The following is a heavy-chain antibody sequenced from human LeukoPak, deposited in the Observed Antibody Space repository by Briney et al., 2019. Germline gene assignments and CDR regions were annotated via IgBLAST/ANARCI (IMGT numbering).Heavy chain of an antibody. J-gene: IGHJ6*04. V-gene: IGHV4-59*01. D-gene: IGHD6-13*01. CDR3: ARFSSSWYSVDV. CDR2: IYYSGST. CDR1: GGSINSYF. Sequence: PSETLSLTCTVSGGSINSYFWTWIRQPPGKGLEWIGYIYYSGSTNYNPSLKSRVTISVDTSKNHFSLKLSSVTAADTAVYYCARFSSSWYSVDVWGKGITVTVSS.